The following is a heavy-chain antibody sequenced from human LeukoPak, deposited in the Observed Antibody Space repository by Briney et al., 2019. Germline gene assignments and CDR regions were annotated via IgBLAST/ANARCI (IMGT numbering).Heavy chain of an antibody. CDR1: GGSFSGYY. V-gene: IGHV4-34*01. J-gene: IGHJ4*02. Sequence: SETLSLTCAVYGGSFSGYYWSWIRQPPGKGLEWVGNVFYSGGTYNSPSLKSRLTISVDASKNQFSLKLSSVTAADTAVYYCARGGRKLPFDYWGQGTLVTVSS. CDR3: ARGGRKLPFDY. D-gene: IGHD2-21*01. CDR2: VFYSGGT.